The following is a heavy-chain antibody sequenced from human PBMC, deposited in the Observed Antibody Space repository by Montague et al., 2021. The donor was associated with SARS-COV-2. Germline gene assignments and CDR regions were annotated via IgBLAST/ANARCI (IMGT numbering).Heavy chain of an antibody. J-gene: IGHJ4*02. CDR1: GFTFSNDW. Sequence: SLRLSCAASGFTFSNDWMHWVRQAPGKGLVWVSRINSDGKSTSYADSVKGRLTISRDNAKNTLYLQMNSLRAEDTAVYYCARDSRGGRPAHWGQGTLVTVSS. D-gene: IGHD3-10*01. CDR2: INSDGKST. V-gene: IGHV3-74*01. CDR3: ARDSRGGRPAH.